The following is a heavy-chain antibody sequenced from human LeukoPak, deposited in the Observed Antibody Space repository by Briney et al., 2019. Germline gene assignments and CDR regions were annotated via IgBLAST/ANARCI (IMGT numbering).Heavy chain of an antibody. Sequence: SETLSLTCAVSGYSISTSNWWGWIRQPPGKGLEWIGYIYYSGTAYYHPSLKSRVTMSVDASKNQFSLKLSSVTAVDTAVYYCATTTGGSSHFDFWGQGTLVTVSS. D-gene: IGHD2-15*01. CDR2: IYYSGTA. CDR3: ATTTGGSSHFDF. V-gene: IGHV4-28*01. CDR1: GYSISTSNW. J-gene: IGHJ4*02.